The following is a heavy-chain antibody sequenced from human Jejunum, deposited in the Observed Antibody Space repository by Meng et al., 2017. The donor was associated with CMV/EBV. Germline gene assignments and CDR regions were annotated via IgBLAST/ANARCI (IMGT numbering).Heavy chain of an antibody. CDR2: ISSTSGIYT. J-gene: IGHJ4*02. CDR3: AREGGLKRFDS. Sequence: QVQLVESGGXXVXPGXSLXVSCAASGFTFSDYYIHWIRQAPGKGLEWISYISSTSGIYTRYTDSVTGRFTVSRDNAKNSVYLQMNMLRAEDTAVYYCAREGGLKRFDSWGQGTLVTVSS. CDR1: GFTFSDYY. V-gene: IGHV3-11*06. D-gene: IGHD3-16*01.